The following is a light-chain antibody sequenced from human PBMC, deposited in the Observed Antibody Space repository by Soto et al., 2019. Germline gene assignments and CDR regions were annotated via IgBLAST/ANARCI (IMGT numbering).Light chain of an antibody. Sequence: DIQMTQSPSTLSASVGDRVTITCRASQSISSWLAWYQQKPGKAPKLLIYKASSLESGVPSRFSGSGSGTEFTLTISSLQPEDFAAYYCQQYNSYSTVGQGTKVDNK. J-gene: IGKJ1*01. CDR3: QQYNSYST. V-gene: IGKV1-5*03. CDR2: KAS. CDR1: QSISSW.